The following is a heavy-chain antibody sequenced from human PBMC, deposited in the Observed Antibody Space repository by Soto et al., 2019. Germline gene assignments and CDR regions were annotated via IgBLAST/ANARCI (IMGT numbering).Heavy chain of an antibody. CDR3: ARGYDTALAPIF. Sequence: ETLSLTCAVYGGSFSGYHWSWIRQTPGKGLEWIGEINHLTTTNYIPSLKSRVIISLDTPKNQFSLKLSSVTAADTAVYYCARGYDTALAPIFWGQGILVTVSS. D-gene: IGHD5-18*01. V-gene: IGHV4-34*01. J-gene: IGHJ4*02. CDR2: INHLTTT. CDR1: GGSFSGYH.